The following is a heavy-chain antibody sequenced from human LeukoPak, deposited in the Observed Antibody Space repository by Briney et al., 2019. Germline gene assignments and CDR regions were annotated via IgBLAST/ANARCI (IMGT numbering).Heavy chain of an antibody. CDR2: LYTSGST. J-gene: IGHJ5*02. CDR3: AREERSYYDSSGYHTLNWFDP. CDR1: GGSISSYY. D-gene: IGHD3-22*01. V-gene: IGHV4-4*07. Sequence: SETLSLTCTVSGGSISSYYWSWIRQPAGKGLEWIGRLYTSGSTNYNPSLKSRVTMSVDTSKNQFSLKLSSVTAADTAVYYCAREERSYYDSSGYHTLNWFDPWGQGTLVIVSS.